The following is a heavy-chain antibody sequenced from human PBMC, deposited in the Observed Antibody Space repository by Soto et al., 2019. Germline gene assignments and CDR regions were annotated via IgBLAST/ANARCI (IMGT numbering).Heavy chain of an antibody. CDR2: INHSGST. CDR3: ARERVTVVTTRGWFDP. V-gene: IGHV4-34*01. D-gene: IGHD2-15*01. Sequence: QVQLQQWGAGLLKPSETLSLTCAGYGGSFSGYYWSWIRQPPGKGLEWIGEINHSGSTNYNPSLKSRVTISVDTSKNQFSLKLSSVTAADTAVYYCARERVTVVTTRGWFDPWGQGTLVTVSS. CDR1: GGSFSGYY. J-gene: IGHJ5*02.